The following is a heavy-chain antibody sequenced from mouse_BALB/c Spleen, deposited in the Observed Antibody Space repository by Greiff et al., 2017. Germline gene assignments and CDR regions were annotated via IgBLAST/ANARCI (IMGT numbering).Heavy chain of an antibody. CDR2: IYPSDSYT. Sequence: VQLQQSGAELVRPGASVKLSCKASGYTFTSYWINWVKQRPGQGLEWIGNIYPSDSYTNYNQKFKDKATLTVDKSSSTAYMQLSSPTSEDSAVYYCTSGTNYFDYWGQGTTLTVSS. V-gene: IGHV1-69*02. J-gene: IGHJ2*01. CDR3: TSGTNYFDY. CDR1: GYTFTSYW. D-gene: IGHD2-14*01.